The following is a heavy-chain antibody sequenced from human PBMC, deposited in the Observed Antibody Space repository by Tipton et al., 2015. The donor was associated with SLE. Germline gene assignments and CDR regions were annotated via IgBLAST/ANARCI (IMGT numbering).Heavy chain of an antibody. D-gene: IGHD5-12*01. Sequence: SLRLSCAASGFTFEDYGMSWVRQAPGKGLEWVSGIKWNGGSTGYADSVKGRFTISRDNAKNSLYLQMNSLRAEDTGVYYCARLSGFDSLFDYWGQGTLVTVSS. J-gene: IGHJ4*02. CDR2: IKWNGGST. CDR3: ARLSGFDSLFDY. CDR1: GFTFEDYG. V-gene: IGHV3-20*04.